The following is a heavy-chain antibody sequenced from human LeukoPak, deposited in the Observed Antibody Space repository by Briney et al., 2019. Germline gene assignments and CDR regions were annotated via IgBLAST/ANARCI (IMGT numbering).Heavy chain of an antibody. CDR3: ARRCLGGVAFDI. CDR1: GFTFSSYG. Sequence: GRSLRLSCAASGFTFSSYGMHWVRQAPGKGLEWVAVIWYDGSNKYYADSVKGRFTISRDNAKNLLYLQMNSLRAEDTAVYYCARRCLGGVAFDIWGQGTMVTVSS. CDR2: IWYDGSNK. J-gene: IGHJ3*02. V-gene: IGHV3-33*01. D-gene: IGHD3-10*01.